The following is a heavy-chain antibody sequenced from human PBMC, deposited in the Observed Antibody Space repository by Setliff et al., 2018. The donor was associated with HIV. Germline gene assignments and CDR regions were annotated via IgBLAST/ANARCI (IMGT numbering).Heavy chain of an antibody. Sequence: ASVKVSCKASGGTFGIYGISWVRQAPGQRLEWMGWIHAGSGDTQYSQRFQGRVTITTDESTSTAYMELSSLRSDDTAVYYCARDLWGDDAFDIWGQGTMVTVSS. CDR2: IHAGSGDT. V-gene: IGHV1-3*01. J-gene: IGHJ3*02. CDR1: GGTFGIYG. D-gene: IGHD1-26*01. CDR3: ARDLWGDDAFDI.